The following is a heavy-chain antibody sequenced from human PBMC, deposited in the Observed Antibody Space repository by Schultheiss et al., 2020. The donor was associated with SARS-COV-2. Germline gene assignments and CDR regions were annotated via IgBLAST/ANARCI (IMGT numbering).Heavy chain of an antibody. CDR1: GGSISSGGYY. D-gene: IGHD2-2*01. CDR3: ARGPGRVPAAIRRYNWFDP. V-gene: IGHV4-31*03. Sequence: SETLSLTCTVSGGSISSGGYYWSWIRQHPGKGLEWIGYIYYSGSTNYNPSLKSRVTISVDTSKNQFSLKLSSVTAADTAVYYCARGPGRVPAAIRRYNWFDPWGQGTLVTVSS. J-gene: IGHJ5*02. CDR2: IYYSGST.